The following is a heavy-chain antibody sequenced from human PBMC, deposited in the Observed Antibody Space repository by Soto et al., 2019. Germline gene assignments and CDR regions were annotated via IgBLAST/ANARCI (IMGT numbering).Heavy chain of an antibody. Sequence: PSETLSLTCSVFGGSVSSGSHYWSWIRQSPRKGLEWIGNMYYSGTTNYNPSLKTRVTMSXXXSXNXFXLXXXSVTXADSAVYYCGAATNDSYFDFWGHEAMVTVAS. J-gene: IGHJ4*01. V-gene: IGHV4-61*01. D-gene: IGHD3-10*01. CDR2: MYYSGTT. CDR3: GAATNDSYFDF. CDR1: GGSVSSGSHY.